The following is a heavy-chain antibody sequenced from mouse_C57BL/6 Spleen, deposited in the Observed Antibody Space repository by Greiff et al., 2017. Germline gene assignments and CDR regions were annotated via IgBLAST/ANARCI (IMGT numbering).Heavy chain of an antibody. J-gene: IGHJ3*01. Sequence: VQLQQSGPGLVKPSQSLSLTCSVTGYSITSGYYWNWIRQFPGNKLEWMGYISYDGSNNYNPSLKNRSSITRDTSKNQFFLKLNSVTTEDTATYYCARGGYGNYKAWFAYWGQGTLVTVSA. CDR3: ARGGYGNYKAWFAY. CDR2: ISYDGSN. D-gene: IGHD2-1*01. V-gene: IGHV3-6*01. CDR1: GYSITSGYY.